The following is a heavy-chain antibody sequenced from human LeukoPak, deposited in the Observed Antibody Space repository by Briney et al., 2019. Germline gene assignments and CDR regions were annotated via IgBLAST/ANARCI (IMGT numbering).Heavy chain of an antibody. D-gene: IGHD3-3*01. CDR3: AGGQLDGVWSS. J-gene: IGHJ5*02. V-gene: IGHV3-20*04. CDR2: IRGDAGST. Sequence: GALRLSCAASGFTFDAFGMTWVRQAPGKGLEWVSAIRGDAGSTGYADSVKGRFTISRDNAKNSLYLQMNSLRVEDTALYYCAGGQLDGVWSSWGQGTLVTVSS. CDR1: GFTFDAFG.